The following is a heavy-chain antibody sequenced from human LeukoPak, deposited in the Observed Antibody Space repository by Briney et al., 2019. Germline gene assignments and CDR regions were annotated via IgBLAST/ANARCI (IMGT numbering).Heavy chain of an antibody. CDR1: GGSFSGYY. D-gene: IGHD3-22*01. CDR2: INHSGST. V-gene: IGHV4-34*01. J-gene: IGHJ4*02. CDR3: ARGTSDSSGYYWNY. Sequence: SETLSLTCAVYGGSFSGYYWSWIRQPPGKGLEWIGEINHSGSTNYNPSLKSRVTISVDTSKNQFSLKLSSVTAADTAVYYCARGTSDSSGYYWNYWGQGTLVTVSS.